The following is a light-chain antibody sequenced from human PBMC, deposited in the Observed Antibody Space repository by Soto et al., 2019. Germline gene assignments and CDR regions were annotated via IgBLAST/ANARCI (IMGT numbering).Light chain of an antibody. J-gene: IGLJ2*01. Sequence: QSVLTQPSSVSGTPGQRVTISCSGSDSNIGSNTVNWYQQLPGAAPQLLISTTFQRPSGIPDRVSGSKSVTSASLAISGRQPDDLAHCYCALWDDSLHGWAFGGGPKLTVL. CDR3: ALWDDSLHGWA. CDR1: DSNIGSNT. V-gene: IGLV1-44*01. CDR2: TTF.